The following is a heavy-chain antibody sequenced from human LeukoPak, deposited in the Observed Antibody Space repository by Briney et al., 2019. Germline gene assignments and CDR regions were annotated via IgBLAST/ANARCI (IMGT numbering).Heavy chain of an antibody. CDR3: ARSDILVHEPRVYYYYYMDV. CDR1: GGSISSYY. V-gene: IGHV4-4*07. CDR2: IYTSGST. Sequence: SETLSLTCTVSGGSISSYYWSWIRQPAGKGLEWIGRIYTSGSTNYNPSLKSRVTMSVDTSKNQFSLKLSSVTAADTAVYYCARSDILVHEPRVYYYYYMDVWGKGTTVTVSS. J-gene: IGHJ6*03. D-gene: IGHD2-2*01.